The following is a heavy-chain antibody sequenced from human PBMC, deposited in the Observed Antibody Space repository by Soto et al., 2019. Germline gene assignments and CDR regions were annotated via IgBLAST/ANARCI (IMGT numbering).Heavy chain of an antibody. J-gene: IGHJ6*02. CDR2: IYYSGST. V-gene: IGHV4-31*03. CDR3: ARDPTAGVVVPADYYGMDV. Sequence: QVQLQESGPGLVKPSRTLSLTCTVSGGSISSGGYYWSWIRQHPGKGLEWIGYIYYSGSTYYNPSLKSRVTISVDTSKNQFSLKLSSVTAADTAVYYCARDPTAGVVVPADYYGMDVWGQGTTVTVSS. D-gene: IGHD2-2*01. CDR1: GGSISSGGYY.